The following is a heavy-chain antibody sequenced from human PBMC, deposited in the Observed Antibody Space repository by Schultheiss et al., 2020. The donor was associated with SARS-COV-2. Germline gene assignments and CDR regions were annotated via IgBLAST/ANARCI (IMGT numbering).Heavy chain of an antibody. Sequence: SGPTLVKPTQTLTLTCTFSGFSLSTSGVGVGWIRQPPGKALEWLALIYWDDDKRYSPSLKSRLTITKDTSKNQVVLTMTNIDPVDTATYYCARISITGSIRAFDYWGQGTLVTVSS. CDR3: ARISITGSIRAFDY. J-gene: IGHJ4*02. D-gene: IGHD1-20*01. CDR2: IYWDDDK. CDR1: GFSLSTSGVG. V-gene: IGHV2-5*02.